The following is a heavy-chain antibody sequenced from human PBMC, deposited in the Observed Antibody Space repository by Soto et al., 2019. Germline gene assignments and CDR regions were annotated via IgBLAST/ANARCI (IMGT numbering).Heavy chain of an antibody. CDR2: ISYDGSNK. V-gene: IGHV3-30-3*01. CDR1: GFTFSSYA. J-gene: IGHJ3*02. D-gene: IGHD3-22*01. CDR3: ARDRITMIVVADAFDI. Sequence: QVQLVESGGGVVQPGRSLRLSCAASGFTFSSYAMHWVRQAPGRGLGWGAVISYDGSNKYYADSVKGRFTISRDNSKNTLYLQMNSLRAEDTAVYYCARDRITMIVVADAFDIWGQGTMVTVSS.